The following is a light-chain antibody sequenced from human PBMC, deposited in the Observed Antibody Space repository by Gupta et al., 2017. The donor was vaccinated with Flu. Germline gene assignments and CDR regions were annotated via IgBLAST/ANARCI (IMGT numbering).Light chain of an antibody. CDR1: QSVATY. Sequence: EIVMTQSPATLSVSPGERATLSCRASQSVATYLAWSQQKPGQAPRLLIYGASTRATGIPARFSGSGSGTEFTLTISSLQSEDFAVYYCQQDNAWPLTFGGGTKVEIK. CDR2: GAS. CDR3: QQDNAWPLT. J-gene: IGKJ4*01. V-gene: IGKV3-15*01.